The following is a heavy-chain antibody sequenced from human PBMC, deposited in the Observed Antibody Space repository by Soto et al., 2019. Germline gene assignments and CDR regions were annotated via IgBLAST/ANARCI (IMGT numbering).Heavy chain of an antibody. D-gene: IGHD3-16*01. V-gene: IGHV1-69*01. Sequence: QVQLVQSGAEVKKPGSSVKVSCKASGGTFSSYAISWVRQAPGQGLEWMGGIIPIFGTANYAQKFQGRVTMTADESTSTAYMELSSLRSEDTAVYYCASEIKGEGYYYYGMDVWGQGTTVTVSS. J-gene: IGHJ6*02. CDR3: ASEIKGEGYYYYGMDV. CDR2: IIPIFGTA. CDR1: GGTFSSYA.